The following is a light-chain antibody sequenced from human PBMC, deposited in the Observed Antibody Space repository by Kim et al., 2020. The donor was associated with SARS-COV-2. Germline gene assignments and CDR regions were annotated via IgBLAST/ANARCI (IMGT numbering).Light chain of an antibody. J-gene: IGLJ2*01. CDR2: KDS. Sequence: LSQGQRVSITCYGDKFGNKYACWYQPKPVPAPVMVIDKDSKPPSGMPEPFSGSNSGNTATLTISGTQDMDEADYYLQAWDSSAVVFGGGTQLTVL. V-gene: IGLV3-1*01. CDR1: KFGNKY. CDR3: QAWDSSAVV.